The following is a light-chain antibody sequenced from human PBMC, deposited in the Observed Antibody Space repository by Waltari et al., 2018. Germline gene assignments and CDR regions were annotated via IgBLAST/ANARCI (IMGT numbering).Light chain of an antibody. CDR2: CES. J-gene: IGKJ1*01. V-gene: IGKV3-15*01. CDR1: QIVSSN. CDR3: QQYNNWPRRT. Sequence: EIVMTQSPATLSVSPGARATPSCRASQIVSSNLAWYQQKPGQAPRLLIYCESTRATGIPARFSGSGSGTEFTLTISSLQSEDFAVYYCQQYNNWPRRTFGQGTKVEIK.